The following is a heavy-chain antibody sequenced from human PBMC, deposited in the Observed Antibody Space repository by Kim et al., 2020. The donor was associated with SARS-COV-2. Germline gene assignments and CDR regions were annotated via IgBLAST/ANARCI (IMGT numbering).Heavy chain of an antibody. CDR3: ARQADSNTYYYYGMDV. Sequence: SETLSLTCTVSGGSISSSSYYWGWVRQPPGKGLEWIGSLYYSGSTYYNPSLKSRVTISVDTSKNQFSLKLSSVTAADTAVYYCARQADSNTYYYYGMDVWGQGTTVTVSS. D-gene: IGHD4-4*01. V-gene: IGHV4-39*01. J-gene: IGHJ6*02. CDR1: GGSISSSSYY. CDR2: LYYSGST.